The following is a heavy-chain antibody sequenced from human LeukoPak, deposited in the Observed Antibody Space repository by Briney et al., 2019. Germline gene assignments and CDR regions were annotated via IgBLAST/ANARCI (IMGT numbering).Heavy chain of an antibody. Sequence: GASVKASCKASGYTFTSYGISWVRQAPGQGLEWMGWISAYNGNTNYAQKLQGRVTMTTDTSTSTAYMELRSLRSDDTAVYYCARDSSSSYYYYYYMDVWGKGTTVTVSS. D-gene: IGHD6-6*01. J-gene: IGHJ6*03. CDR3: ARDSSSSYYYYYYMDV. V-gene: IGHV1-18*01. CDR2: ISAYNGNT. CDR1: GYTFTSYG.